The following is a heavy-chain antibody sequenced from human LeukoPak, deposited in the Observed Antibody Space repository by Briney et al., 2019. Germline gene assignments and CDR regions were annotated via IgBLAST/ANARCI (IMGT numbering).Heavy chain of an antibody. Sequence: PGGSLRLSCAASGFTFSNAWMSWVRQAPGKGLEWVGRIKRKTDGGTTDYAAPVKGRFTISRDDSKNTLYLQMNSLKTEDTAVYYCTRRFIAVAGLGDFDYWGQGTLVTVSS. D-gene: IGHD6-19*01. CDR1: GFTFSNAW. CDR2: IKRKTDGGTT. CDR3: TRRFIAVAGLGDFDY. V-gene: IGHV3-15*01. J-gene: IGHJ4*02.